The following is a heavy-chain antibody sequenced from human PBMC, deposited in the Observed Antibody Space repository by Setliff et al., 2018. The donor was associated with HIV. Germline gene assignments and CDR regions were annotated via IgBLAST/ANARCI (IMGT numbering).Heavy chain of an antibody. J-gene: IGHJ4*02. D-gene: IGHD6-19*01. CDR3: AKDVHIAVAAGLDH. CDR2: IYSGGDT. Sequence: PGGSLRLSCAASGFTVSTYYMSWVRQAPGKGLEWISTIYSGGDTYHADSVKGRVTLSRDNAENSLYLQMNSLRPEDTAFYYCAKDVHIAVAAGLDHWGQGTLVTVSS. V-gene: IGHV3-53*05. CDR1: GFTVSTYY.